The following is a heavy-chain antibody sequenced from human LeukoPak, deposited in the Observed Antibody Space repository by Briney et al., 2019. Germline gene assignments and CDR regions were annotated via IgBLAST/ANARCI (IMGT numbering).Heavy chain of an antibody. D-gene: IGHD3-16*02. CDR1: GGSISSYY. J-gene: IGHJ4*02. Sequence: PSETLSLTCTVSGGSISSYYWSWIRQPPGKGLEWIGEINHSGSTNYNPSLKSRVTISVDTSKNQFSLKLSSVTAADTAVYYCARGRKFGGVIVKFDYWGQGTLVTVSS. CDR3: ARGRKFGGVIVKFDY. CDR2: INHSGST. V-gene: IGHV4-34*01.